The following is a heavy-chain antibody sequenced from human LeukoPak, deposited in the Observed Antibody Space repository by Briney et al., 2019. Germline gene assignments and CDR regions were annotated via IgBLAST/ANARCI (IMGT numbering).Heavy chain of an antibody. CDR1: GFTFRSHW. J-gene: IGHJ3*02. Sequence: GGSLRLSCEGSGFTFRSHWMSWVRQAPGKGLEWVSGFSGPGKTYYADSVKGRFTISRDTSKSTLYLQINSLRAEDTAVYYCAKAWWSTSSGGDSFGIWGQGTMVTVSS. V-gene: IGHV3-23*01. CDR3: AKAWWSTSSGGDSFGI. D-gene: IGHD6-6*01. CDR2: FSGPGKT.